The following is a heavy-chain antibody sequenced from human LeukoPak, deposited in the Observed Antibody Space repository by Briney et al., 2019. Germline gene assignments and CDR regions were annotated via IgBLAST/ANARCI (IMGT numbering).Heavy chain of an antibody. CDR2: ISSSGSTI. J-gene: IGHJ4*02. Sequence: GGSLRLSCAASGFTFSSYEMNWVRQAPGKGLEWVSYISSSGSTIYYADSVKGRFTISRDNAKNSLYLQMNSLRAEDTAVYYCARDRSSGYYPFDYWGQGTLVTVSS. CDR1: GFTFSSYE. D-gene: IGHD3-22*01. CDR3: ARDRSSGYYPFDY. V-gene: IGHV3-48*03.